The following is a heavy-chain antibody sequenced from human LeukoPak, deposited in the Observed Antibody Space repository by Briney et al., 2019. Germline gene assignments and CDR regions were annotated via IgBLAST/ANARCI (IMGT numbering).Heavy chain of an antibody. CDR1: GFTFSSYA. D-gene: IGHD1-26*01. V-gene: IGHV3-30-3*01. Sequence: GGSLRLSCAASGFTFSSYAMHWVRQAPGKGLEWVAVISYDGSNKYYADSVKGRFTISRDNSKNTLYLQTNSLRAEDTAVYYCARDSIVGATWGQGTLVTVSS. CDR2: ISYDGSNK. CDR3: ARDSIVGAT. J-gene: IGHJ4*02.